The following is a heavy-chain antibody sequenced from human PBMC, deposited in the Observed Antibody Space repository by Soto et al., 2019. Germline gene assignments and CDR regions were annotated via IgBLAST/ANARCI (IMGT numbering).Heavy chain of an antibody. CDR3: AKDRSRGGYYYADFDY. V-gene: IGHV3-23*01. D-gene: IGHD3-22*01. J-gene: IGHJ4*02. CDR2: ISGSGGST. Sequence: PGGSLRLSCAASGFTFRSYSVNWVRQAPGKGLEWVSAISGSGGSTYYADSVKGRFTISRDNSKNTLYLQMNSLRAEDTAVYYCAKDRSRGGYYYADFDYWGQGTLVTVSS. CDR1: GFTFRSYS.